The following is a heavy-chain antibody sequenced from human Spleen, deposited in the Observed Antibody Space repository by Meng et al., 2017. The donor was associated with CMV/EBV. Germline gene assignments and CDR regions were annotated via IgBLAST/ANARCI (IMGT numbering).Heavy chain of an antibody. D-gene: IGHD5-18*01. CDR3: ARKDTAMVNWYFDL. Sequence: SGFTFSSYSMNWVRQAPGKGLEWVSSISSSSSYMYYADSVQGRFTISRDYAKNSLYLQMSSLRAEDTALYYCARKDTAMVNWYFDLWGRGTLVTVSS. CDR2: ISSSSSYM. J-gene: IGHJ2*01. V-gene: IGHV3-21*01. CDR1: GFTFSSYS.